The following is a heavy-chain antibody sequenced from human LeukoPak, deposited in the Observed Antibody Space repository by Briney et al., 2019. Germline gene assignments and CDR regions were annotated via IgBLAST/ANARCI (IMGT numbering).Heavy chain of an antibody. Sequence: PSQTLSLTCTVSGGSISSGNYYWRWIRQPAGKGLEWIGRIYISRSTNYNPSLKSRITISVDTSKNQFSLKLSSVTAADTAVYYCAREPTPDGDYDYVWGSYRGHFDYWGQGTLVTVSS. D-gene: IGHD3-16*02. CDR3: AREPTPDGDYDYVWGSYRGHFDY. V-gene: IGHV4-61*02. CDR2: IYISRST. CDR1: GGSISSGNYY. J-gene: IGHJ4*02.